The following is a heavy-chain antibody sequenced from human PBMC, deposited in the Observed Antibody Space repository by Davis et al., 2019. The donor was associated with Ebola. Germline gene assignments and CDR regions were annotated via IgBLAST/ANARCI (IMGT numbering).Heavy chain of an antibody. CDR2: MNPNSGNT. D-gene: IGHD2-8*01. J-gene: IGHJ6*03. Sequence: ASVKVSCKASGYTFTSYDINWVRQATGQGLEWMGWMNPNSGNTGYAQKFQGRVTMTRNTSISTAYMELSSLRSEDTAVYYCAKVPNVGCFNGVCSYGDYYYMEVWGIGTTVTVSS. CDR3: AKVPNVGCFNGVCSYGDYYYMEV. CDR1: GYTFTSYD. V-gene: IGHV1-8*01.